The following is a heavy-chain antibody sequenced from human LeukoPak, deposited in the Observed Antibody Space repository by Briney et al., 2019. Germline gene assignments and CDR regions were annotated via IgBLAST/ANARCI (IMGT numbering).Heavy chain of an antibody. CDR1: GFTFSIYA. CDR3: AKFADNSAFPFDH. CDR2: ISGGST. V-gene: IGHV3-23*01. D-gene: IGHD4-23*01. J-gene: IGHJ4*02. Sequence: KAGGSLRLSCAASGFTFSIYAMSWVRQASGKRLEWVSTISGGSTYYADSVKGRFTISRDNSRNTLFLQMNSLRAEDTAIYYCAKFADNSAFPFDHWGQGTLVTVSS.